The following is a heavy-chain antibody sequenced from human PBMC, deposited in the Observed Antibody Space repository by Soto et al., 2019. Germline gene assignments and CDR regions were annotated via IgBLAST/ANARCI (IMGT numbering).Heavy chain of an antibody. CDR3: AKRDAVY. CDR1: GFTFSTYA. CDR2: ISNSGGTT. Sequence: EVQLLESGGGLVQPVGSLRLSCAASGFTFSTYAMSWVRQAPGKGLEWVSGISNSGGTTYYADSVQGRFTISRDDSKNTLYLQMNNLRAEDTAVYYCAKRDAVYWGQGTLVTVSS. J-gene: IGHJ4*02. V-gene: IGHV3-23*01.